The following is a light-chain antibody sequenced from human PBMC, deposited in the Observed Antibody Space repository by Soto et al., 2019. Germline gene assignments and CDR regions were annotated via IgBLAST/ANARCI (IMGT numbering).Light chain of an antibody. J-gene: IGKJ2*01. Sequence: EIVLTQSPGTLSLSPGERATLSCRASQSVSSSYLAWYQQKPGQAPRLLIYGASSRATGIPDRFSGSGSGTDFTLTISRLEPEDFAGYYCQQDGCSHMYTFGQGTKLEIK. CDR3: QQDGCSHMYT. CDR1: QSVSSSY. V-gene: IGKV3-20*01. CDR2: GAS.